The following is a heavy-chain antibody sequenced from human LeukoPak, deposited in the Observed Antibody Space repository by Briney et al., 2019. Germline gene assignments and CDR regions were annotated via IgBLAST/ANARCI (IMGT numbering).Heavy chain of an antibody. CDR1: GGSISSYY. V-gene: IGHV4-4*09. CDR2: IHSSGYT. J-gene: IGHJ6*02. CDR3: AREDPQTKVPEGMDV. D-gene: IGHD4/OR15-4a*01. Sequence: SETLSLTCTVSGGSISSYYWSWIRQPPGQGLEWIAYIHSSGYTNYNPSLKSRVTISVDTSKNQFSLKVTSVTAADTAVYYCAREDPQTKVPEGMDVWGQGTTVTVSS.